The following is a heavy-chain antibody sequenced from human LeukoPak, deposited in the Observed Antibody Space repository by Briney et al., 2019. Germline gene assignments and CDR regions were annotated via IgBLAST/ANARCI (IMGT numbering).Heavy chain of an antibody. J-gene: IGHJ5*02. D-gene: IGHD3-3*01. V-gene: IGHV4-39*01. CDR1: GGSISSSSYY. CDR2: IYYSGST. CDR3: ARHWVLRFLEWPNWFDP. Sequence: PSGTLSLTCTVSGGSISSSSYYWGWIRQPPGKGLEWIGSIYYSGSTYYNPSLKSRVTISVDTSKNQFSLKLSSVTAADTAVYYCARHWVLRFLEWPNWFDPWGQGTLVTVSS.